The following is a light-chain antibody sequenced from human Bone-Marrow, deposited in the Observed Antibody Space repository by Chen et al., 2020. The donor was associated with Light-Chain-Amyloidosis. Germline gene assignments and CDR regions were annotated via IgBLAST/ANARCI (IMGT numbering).Light chain of an antibody. J-gene: IGKJ3*01. CDR2: WAS. CDR3: QQYYSIPVT. CDR1: QSVLYSSNNKNY. V-gene: IGKV4-1*01. Sequence: DIVMTQFPDSLAVSVGERATINCKSSQSVLYSSNNKNYLAWYQQKPGQPPKLLISWASTRESGVPDRFSGSGSGTDFTLTISSLQAEDVAVYYCQQYYSIPVTFGPGTKVD.